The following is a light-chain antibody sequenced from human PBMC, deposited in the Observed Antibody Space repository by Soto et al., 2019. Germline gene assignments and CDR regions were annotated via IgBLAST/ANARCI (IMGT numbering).Light chain of an antibody. CDR3: CSYAGSSTYV. J-gene: IGLJ1*01. CDR1: SSDVGSYNL. V-gene: IGLV2-23*01. Sequence: QSVLTQPASVSGSPGQSITISCTGTSSDVGSYNLVSWYQQHPGKAPKLMIYEGSNRPSGVSNRFSGSKSGNTASLTISGLQAEDEADYYCCSYAGSSTYVFGTGTQVTVL. CDR2: EGS.